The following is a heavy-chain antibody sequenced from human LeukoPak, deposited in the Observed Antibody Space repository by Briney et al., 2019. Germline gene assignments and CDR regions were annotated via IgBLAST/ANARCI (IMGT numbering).Heavy chain of an antibody. CDR3: ARESGY. CDR2: IKQDGSEK. V-gene: IGHV3-7*03. J-gene: IGHJ4*02. Sequence: PGGSLRLSCAASGFTFSNHWVNWVRQAPGKGLEWVANIKQDGSEKNYVGSVKGRLTISRDNAMNSLYLQMNSLRAEDTAVYYCARESGYWGQGTLVTVSS. CDR1: GFTFSNHW.